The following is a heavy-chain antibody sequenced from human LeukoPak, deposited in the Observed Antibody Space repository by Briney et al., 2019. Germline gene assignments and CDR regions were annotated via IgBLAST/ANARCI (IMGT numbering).Heavy chain of an antibody. CDR3: ARVDSNEDYDSRSPWYYYYMDV. CDR2: IYHSGST. V-gene: IGHV4-30-2*01. CDR1: GGSISSGGYY. J-gene: IGHJ6*03. Sequence: PSETLSLTCTVSGGSISSGGYYWSWIRQPPGKGLEWIGYIYHSGSTYYNPSLKSRVALSVDRSKNQFSLKLSSVTAADTAVYYCARVDSNEDYDSRSPWYYYYMDVWGKGTTVTVSS. D-gene: IGHD3-22*01.